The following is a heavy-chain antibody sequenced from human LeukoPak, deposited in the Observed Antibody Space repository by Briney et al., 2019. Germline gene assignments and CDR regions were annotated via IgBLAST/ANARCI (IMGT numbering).Heavy chain of an antibody. V-gene: IGHV4-61*02. CDR2: INSSGST. D-gene: IGHD3-3*01. CDR3: ARAGAYDSRSFEFQS. Sequence: PSETLSLTCTVSGGSISSGNFYWSWIRQPAGKGLEWIGRINSSGSTNYNPSLKSRVTISRDTSRNQFSLKLSSVTAADTAAYYCARAGAYDSRSFEFQSWGQGTLVTVSS. CDR1: GGSISSGNFY. J-gene: IGHJ1*01.